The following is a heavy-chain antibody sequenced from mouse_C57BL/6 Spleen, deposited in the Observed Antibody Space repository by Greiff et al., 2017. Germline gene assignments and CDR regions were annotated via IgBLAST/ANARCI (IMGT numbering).Heavy chain of an antibody. CDR1: GYTFTDYE. V-gene: IGHV1-15*01. Sequence: VQLQQSGAELVRPGASVTLSCKASGYTFTDYEMHWVKQTPVHGLEWIGAIDPETGGTAYNQKFKGKAILTADKSSSTAYIELRSLTSEDSAVYYCTRGELGRGNYWGQGTTLTVSS. D-gene: IGHD4-1*01. J-gene: IGHJ2*01. CDR3: TRGELGRGNY. CDR2: IDPETGGT.